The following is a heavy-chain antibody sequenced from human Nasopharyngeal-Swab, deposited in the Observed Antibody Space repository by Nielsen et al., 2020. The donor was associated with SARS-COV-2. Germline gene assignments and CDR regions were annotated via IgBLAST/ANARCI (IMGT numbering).Heavy chain of an antibody. Sequence: GGSLRLSCAASGFTFSSYGMHWVRQAPGKGLEWVAVIRYDGSNEYYADSVKGRFTISRDNSKNTLYLQMNSLRVEDTAVYYCARDHYSSSSGPSNFDYWGQGTLVTVSS. D-gene: IGHD6-6*01. J-gene: IGHJ4*02. CDR1: GFTFSSYG. CDR2: IRYDGSNE. CDR3: ARDHYSSSSGPSNFDY. V-gene: IGHV3-33*01.